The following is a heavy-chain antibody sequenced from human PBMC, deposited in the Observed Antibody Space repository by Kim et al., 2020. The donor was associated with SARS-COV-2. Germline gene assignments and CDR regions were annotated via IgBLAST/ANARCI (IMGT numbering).Heavy chain of an antibody. CDR2: VWYDGRNK. V-gene: IGHV3-33*06. Sequence: GGSLRLSCAASGFTFSSYAMHWVRQAPGKGLEWVAVVWYDGRNKYYGDSVKGRITISRDNSKNTLYLRMNSLTAEDTAMYYCAKDFNVDYFDYWGQGTLV. J-gene: IGHJ4*02. CDR3: AKDFNVDYFDY. CDR1: GFTFSSYA.